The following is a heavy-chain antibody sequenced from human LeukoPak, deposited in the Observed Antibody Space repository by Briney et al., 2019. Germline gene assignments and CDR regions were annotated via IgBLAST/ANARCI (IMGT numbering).Heavy chain of an antibody. D-gene: IGHD6-6*01. CDR2: INPNSGGT. CDR1: GYTFTSYY. V-gene: IGHV1-2*02. CDR3: ARDREKSSSSSVDY. Sequence: ASVKVSCKASGYTFTSYYMHWVRQAPGQGLEWMGWINPNSGGTNYAQKFQGRVTMTRDTSISTAYMELSRLRSDDTAVYYCARDREKSSSSSVDYWGQGTLVTVSS. J-gene: IGHJ4*02.